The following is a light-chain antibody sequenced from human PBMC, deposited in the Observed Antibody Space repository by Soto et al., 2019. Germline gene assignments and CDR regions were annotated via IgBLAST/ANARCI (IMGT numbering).Light chain of an antibody. CDR3: MQSLQPYT. J-gene: IGKJ2*01. Sequence: ETVVTQSPLSLTVSPGEPASISCRSSHSVLHTNGYNYLDWYVQKPGQSPQLLLSLGSNRASGVSDRISCSGSGTDFTLKISRVEADDVGVYYCMQSLQPYTFGQGTKLEIK. CDR1: HSVLHTNGYNY. CDR2: LGS. V-gene: IGKV2-28*01.